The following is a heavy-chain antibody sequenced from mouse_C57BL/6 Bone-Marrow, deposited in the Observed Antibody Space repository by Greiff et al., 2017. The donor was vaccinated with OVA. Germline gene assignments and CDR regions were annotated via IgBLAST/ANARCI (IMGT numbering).Heavy chain of an antibody. D-gene: IGHD1-1*01. V-gene: IGHV5-4*01. CDR2: ISDGDSYT. CDR3: ARVLYYRWYFDV. CDR1: GFTFSSYA. J-gene: IGHJ1*03. Sequence: EVQRVESGGGLVKPGGSLKLSCAASGFTFSSYAMSWVRQTPEKRLEWVATISDGDSYTYYPDNVKGRFTISRDNAKNNLYLQLSHLKSEDTAMYYCARVLYYRWYFDVWGTGTTVTVSS.